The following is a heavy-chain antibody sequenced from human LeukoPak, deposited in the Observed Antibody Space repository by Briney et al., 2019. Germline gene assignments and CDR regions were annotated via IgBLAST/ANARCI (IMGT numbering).Heavy chain of an antibody. CDR3: ARENSGSYAYFDY. CDR1: GGSISSSNW. Sequence: SETLSLTCAVSGGSISSSNWWSWVRQPPGKGLEWIGEIYHSGNTNYNPSLKSRVTISVDKSKNQFSLKLSSVTAADTAVYYCARENSGSYAYFDYWGQGTLVTVSS. V-gene: IGHV4-4*02. CDR2: IYHSGNT. J-gene: IGHJ4*02. D-gene: IGHD1-26*01.